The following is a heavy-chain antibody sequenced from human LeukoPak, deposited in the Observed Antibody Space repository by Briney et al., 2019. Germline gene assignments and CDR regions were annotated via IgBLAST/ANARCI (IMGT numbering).Heavy chain of an antibody. V-gene: IGHV3-66*02. J-gene: IGHJ4*02. CDR3: ARERGRWGFDY. CDR2: IYSGGST. D-gene: IGHD3-16*01. Sequence: GGSLRLSCAASGFTVSSNYVSWVRQAPGKGLEWVSVIYSGGSTYYADSVKGRFTISRDNSKNTLYLQMNSLRAEDTAVYYCARERGRWGFDYWGQGTLDTVSS. CDR1: GFTVSSNY.